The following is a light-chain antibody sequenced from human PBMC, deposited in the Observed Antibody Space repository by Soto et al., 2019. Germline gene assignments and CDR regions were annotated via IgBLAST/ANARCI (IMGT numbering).Light chain of an antibody. V-gene: IGLV1-40*01. J-gene: IGLJ1*01. CDR3: QSYDSSLSGYV. CDR1: SSNIGAGYD. Sequence: QSVLTQPPSVSGAPGQRVTISCTGRSSNIGAGYDVHWYQQLPGTAPKLLIYGNTNRPSGVPDRLSGSKSGTSASLAITGLQAEDEADYYCQSYDSSLSGYVFGTGTKLTVL. CDR2: GNT.